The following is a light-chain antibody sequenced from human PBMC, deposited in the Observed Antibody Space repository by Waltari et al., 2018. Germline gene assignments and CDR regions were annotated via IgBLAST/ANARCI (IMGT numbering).Light chain of an antibody. CDR1: QSLRNNY. CDR2: GTS. V-gene: IGKV3-20*01. J-gene: IGKJ4*01. Sequence: EIGLTQSPGTLSLPPGERAALPCRASQSLRNNYLAWYQQKPGQAPRLPIYGTSNRATGIPDRFSGSGSGTDFTLTISRLEPEDFAVYYCHQYANSPKTFGGGTKVEVK. CDR3: HQYANSPKT.